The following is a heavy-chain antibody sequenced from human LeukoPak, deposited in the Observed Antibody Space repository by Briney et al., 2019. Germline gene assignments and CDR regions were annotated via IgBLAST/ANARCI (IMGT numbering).Heavy chain of an antibody. V-gene: IGHV4-39*01. CDR2: IYYSGSP. CDR1: GGTIGSSSYY. CDR3: ARSRGIAVTGTTSFQH. J-gene: IGHJ1*01. D-gene: IGHD6-19*01. Sequence: SETLSLTCTASGGTIGSSSYYWGWLRQPPGKGLEWIGTIYYSGSPYDNPSLKSRVTISVDTSKNQFSLNLSSVTAATTAVYSCARSRGIAVTGTTSFQHWGPGTLVTVSS.